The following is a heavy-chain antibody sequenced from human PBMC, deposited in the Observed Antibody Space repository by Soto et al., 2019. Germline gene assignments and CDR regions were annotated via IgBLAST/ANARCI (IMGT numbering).Heavy chain of an antibody. CDR2: INHSGST. CDR3: ARYVDTDMEHATSFDY. J-gene: IGHJ4*02. V-gene: IGHV4-34*01. Sequence: SETLSLTCAVYGGSFSGYYWSWFRQPPGKGLEWIGEINHSGSTNYNPSLKSRVTISVDTSKNQFSLKLSSVTAADTAVYYCARYVDTDMEHATSFDYWGQGTLVTVS. D-gene: IGHD5-18*01. CDR1: GGSFSGYY.